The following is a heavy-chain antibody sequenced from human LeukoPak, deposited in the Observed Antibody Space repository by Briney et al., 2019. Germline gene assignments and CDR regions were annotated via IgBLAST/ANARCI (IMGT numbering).Heavy chain of an antibody. CDR2: ISHESSII. Sequence: PGGSLRLSCAASGFTFSLYSMNWVRQAPGKGLEWLSYISHESSIIYYANSVKGRFTISRANSENTLYLQMNNLRAEDTAVYYCAKATGYLLWGQGTLVTVSS. J-gene: IGHJ4*02. CDR3: AKATGYLL. V-gene: IGHV3-48*01. D-gene: IGHD1-14*01. CDR1: GFTFSLYS.